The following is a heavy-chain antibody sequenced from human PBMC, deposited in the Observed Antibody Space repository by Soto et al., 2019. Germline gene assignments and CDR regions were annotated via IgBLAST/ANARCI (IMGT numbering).Heavy chain of an antibody. CDR1: GYTFTSYG. CDR2: ISGYNGNT. V-gene: IGHV1-18*01. CDR3: ASDEGYKWNDGAWFDP. Sequence: QVQLVQSGAEVKKPGASVKVSCKSSGYTFTSYGISWVRQAPGQRLEWMGWISGYNGNTNYAQKLQGRVTMTTDTSTSTAYMELRSLRTEDTAAYYCASDEGYKWNDGAWFDPWGQGTLVTVSS. D-gene: IGHD1-1*01. J-gene: IGHJ5*02.